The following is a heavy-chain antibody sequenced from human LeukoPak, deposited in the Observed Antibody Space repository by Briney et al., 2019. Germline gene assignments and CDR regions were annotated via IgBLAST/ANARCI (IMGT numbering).Heavy chain of an antibody. Sequence: PGGSLRLSCVASGFTFSSYWIHWVRQTPGKGLVWVSRINSDGTSTSYADSVKGRFTISRDNAKNTLFLQMNSLRAEDTAVYYRARGGTTVTTVLGYWGQGTLVTVSS. J-gene: IGHJ4*02. CDR2: INSDGTST. CDR3: ARGGTTVTTVLGY. CDR1: GFTFSSYW. V-gene: IGHV3-74*01. D-gene: IGHD4-17*01.